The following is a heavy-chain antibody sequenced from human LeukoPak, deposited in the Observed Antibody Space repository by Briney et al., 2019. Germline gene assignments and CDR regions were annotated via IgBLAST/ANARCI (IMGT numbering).Heavy chain of an antibody. CDR3: ARVPYSSSTPSGWFFDL. V-gene: IGHV4-59*01. D-gene: IGHD6-6*01. Sequence: NPSETLSLTCTVSGGSISSYYWSWIRQPPGKGLEWIGYIYYSGSTNYNPSLKSRVTISVDTSKNQFSLKLSSVTAADTAVYYCARVPYSSSTPSGWFFDLWGRGTLVTVSS. J-gene: IGHJ2*01. CDR2: IYYSGST. CDR1: GGSISSYY.